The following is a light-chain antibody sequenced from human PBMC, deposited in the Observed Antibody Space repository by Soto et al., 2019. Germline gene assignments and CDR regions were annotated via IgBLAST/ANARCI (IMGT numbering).Light chain of an antibody. Sequence: QSVLTQPPSASGTPGQRVTISCSGSSSNIESNTVTWYQQLPGTAPKLVIYSNDDRPSGVPARFSGSTSGTSASLAISGLQSEDEADYYCATWDDRLNAYVFGGGTKLTVL. CDR2: SND. J-gene: IGLJ1*01. V-gene: IGLV1-44*01. CDR1: SSNIESNT. CDR3: ATWDDRLNAYV.